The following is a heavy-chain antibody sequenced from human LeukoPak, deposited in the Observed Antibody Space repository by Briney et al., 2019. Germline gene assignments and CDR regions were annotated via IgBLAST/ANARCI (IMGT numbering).Heavy chain of an antibody. V-gene: IGHV3-20*04. CDR1: GVAFDDYG. CDR3: ARDGRDYYDSSGYRAIDY. D-gene: IGHD3-22*01. CDR2: INWNGGST. Sequence: GGSLRLSCAASGVAFDDYGTSGGRQAPGKGLGWVSGINWNGGSTGYADSVKSRFTISRDNAKNSLYLQMNSLRAEDTALYYCARDGRDYYDSSGYRAIDYWGQGTLVTVSS. J-gene: IGHJ4*02.